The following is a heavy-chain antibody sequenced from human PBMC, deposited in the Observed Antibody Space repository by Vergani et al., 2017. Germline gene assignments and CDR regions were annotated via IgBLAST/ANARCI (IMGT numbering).Heavy chain of an antibody. J-gene: IGHJ3*01. D-gene: IGHD2-21*02. CDR3: ARQATFFGDDCFSVAFEY. CDR2: IYPDDSVA. Sequence: EVRLVQSGAVVKKSGESLKISCQASGYTFTNDWIGWVRQLPGEGFEWMGVIYPDDSVAKYSPSFQGRVTLSVDLSISTAYLHCKSLEASDSAMYYFARQATFFGDDCFSVAFEYCGQGTMVTVSS. CDR1: GYTFTNDW. V-gene: IGHV5-51*01.